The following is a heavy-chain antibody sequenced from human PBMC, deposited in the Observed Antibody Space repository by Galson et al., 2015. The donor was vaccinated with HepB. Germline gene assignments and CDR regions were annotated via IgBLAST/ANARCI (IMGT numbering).Heavy chain of an antibody. CDR1: GGTFSSYT. J-gene: IGHJ4*02. CDR2: IIPMLGIA. D-gene: IGHD6-13*01. V-gene: IGHV1-69*02. Sequence: SVKVFCKASGGTFSSYTISWVRQAPGQGLEWMGRIIPMLGIANYAQKFQGRVTMTADKTTSTAYMEVSSLRSEDTAVYYCARGGIAAAGTLGYWGQGTLVTVSS. CDR3: ARGGIAAAGTLGY.